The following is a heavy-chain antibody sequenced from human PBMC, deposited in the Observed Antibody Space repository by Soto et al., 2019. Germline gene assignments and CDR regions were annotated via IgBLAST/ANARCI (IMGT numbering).Heavy chain of an antibody. J-gene: IGHJ6*02. D-gene: IGHD3-16*01. Sequence: GGSLRLSCAASGFTVSSNYMSWVRQAPGKGLEWVSVIYSGGSTYYADSVKGRFTISRDNSKNTLYLQMNSLRAEATAVYYCARDLAFPPDGGLDYYYGMDVWGQGTTVTVSS. V-gene: IGHV3-53*01. CDR1: GFTVSSNY. CDR2: IYSGGST. CDR3: ARDLAFPPDGGLDYYYGMDV.